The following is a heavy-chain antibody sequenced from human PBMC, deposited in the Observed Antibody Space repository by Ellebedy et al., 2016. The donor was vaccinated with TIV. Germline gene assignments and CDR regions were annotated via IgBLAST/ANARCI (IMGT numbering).Heavy chain of an antibody. Sequence: GESLKISCAASGFSFSAFGMHWVRQAPGKGLEWVAFIRYDGSKKYFANSVKGRFTISRDSSTLYLQINSLRAEDAAVYYCAKESPAIYGSGIDYWGQGTLVTVSS. D-gene: IGHD3-10*01. CDR3: AKESPAIYGSGIDY. V-gene: IGHV3-30*02. CDR2: IRYDGSKK. CDR1: GFSFSAFG. J-gene: IGHJ4*02.